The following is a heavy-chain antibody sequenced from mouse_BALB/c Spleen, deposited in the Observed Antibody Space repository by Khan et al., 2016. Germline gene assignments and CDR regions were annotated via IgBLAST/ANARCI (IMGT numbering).Heavy chain of an antibody. CDR1: DYSITSDYA. CDR3: VRSDYVRDGFVY. CDR2: ISYSGSI. V-gene: IGHV3-2*02. J-gene: IGHJ3*01. Sequence: EVQLQESGPGLVKPSQSLSLTCTVTDYSITSDYAWNWIRQFPGNKLEWMGYISYSGSISYNPSLKSRISITRDTSKNQLFLQLNSVTTEDTATYHGVRSDYVRDGFVYWGQGTLVTVSA. D-gene: IGHD1-1*02.